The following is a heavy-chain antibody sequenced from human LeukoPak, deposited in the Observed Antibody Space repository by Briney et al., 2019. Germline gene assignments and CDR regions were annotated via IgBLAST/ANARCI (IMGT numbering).Heavy chain of an antibody. J-gene: IGHJ6*03. CDR1: GFTVSSNY. V-gene: IGHV3-53*01. CDR2: TYSNGRT. CDR3: ARVLSGRGSLYDYYYYMDV. Sequence: GGSLRLSCAASGFTVSSNYMSWVRQAPGKGLEWVSVTYSNGRTYYADSVKGRFTISRDISKNTLYLQMNSLRAEDTAVYYCARVLSGRGSLYDYYYYMDVWGKGTTVTISS. D-gene: IGHD3-10*01.